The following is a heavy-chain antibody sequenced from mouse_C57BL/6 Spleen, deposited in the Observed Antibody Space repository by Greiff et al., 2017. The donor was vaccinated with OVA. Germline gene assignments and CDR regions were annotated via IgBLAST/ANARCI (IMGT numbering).Heavy chain of an antibody. CDR2: ISNLAYSI. CDR3: AREDYGGAMDY. CDR1: GFTFSDYG. V-gene: IGHV5-15*01. D-gene: IGHD1-1*01. Sequence: EVKVVESGGGLVQPGGSLKLSCAASGFTFSDYGMAWVRQAPRKGPEWVAFISNLAYSIYYADTVTGRFTISRENAKNTLYLEMSSLRSEDTAMYYCAREDYGGAMDYWGQGTSVTVSS. J-gene: IGHJ4*01.